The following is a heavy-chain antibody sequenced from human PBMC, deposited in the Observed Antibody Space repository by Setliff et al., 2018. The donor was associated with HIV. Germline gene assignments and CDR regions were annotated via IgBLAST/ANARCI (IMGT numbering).Heavy chain of an antibody. CDR3: AREHHYYDSSGSRRYFDL. J-gene: IGHJ2*01. Sequence: PSETLSLTCTVSGGSLSSGGYYWGWIRQPPGMALEWLGYIYYSGSTYYKPSLKSRLTMSVDTSKNHFSLNLMSVTAADTAVYYCAREHHYYDSSGSRRYFDLWGRGTLVTVSS. D-gene: IGHD3-22*01. CDR1: GGSLSSGGYY. V-gene: IGHV4-30-4*08. CDR2: IYYSGST.